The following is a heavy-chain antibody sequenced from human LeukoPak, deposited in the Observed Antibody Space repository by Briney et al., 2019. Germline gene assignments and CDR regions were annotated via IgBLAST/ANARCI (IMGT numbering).Heavy chain of an antibody. CDR1: GGSVSSGSYY. J-gene: IGHJ3*02. V-gene: IGHV4-61*01. CDR2: IYYSGST. D-gene: IGHD2-21*02. CDR3: ARLDYYWEGAFDI. Sequence: KASETLSLTCTVSGGSVSSGSYYWSWIRQPPGKGLEWIGYIYYSGSTNHDPSLKSRVTISVDTSKNQFSLKLSSVTAADAAVYYCARLDYYWEGAFDIWGQGTMVTVSS.